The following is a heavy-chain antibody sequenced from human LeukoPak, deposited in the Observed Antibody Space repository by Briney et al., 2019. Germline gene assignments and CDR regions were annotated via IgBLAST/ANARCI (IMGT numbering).Heavy chain of an antibody. Sequence: HPGGSLRLSCAASGFTFSSYAMSWVRQAPGKGLEWVSAISGSGDSTYYGDSVKGRFTISRDNSKNMLYLQMNSLRAEDTAVYYCAKPRPLDSSSWSHGDYWGQGTLVTVSS. J-gene: IGHJ4*02. CDR1: GFTFSSYA. CDR2: ISGSGDST. V-gene: IGHV3-23*01. D-gene: IGHD6-13*01. CDR3: AKPRPLDSSSWSHGDY.